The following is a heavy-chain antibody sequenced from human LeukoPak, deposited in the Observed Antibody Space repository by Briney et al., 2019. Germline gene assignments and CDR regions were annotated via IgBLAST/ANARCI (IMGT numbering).Heavy chain of an antibody. D-gene: IGHD5-12*01. CDR1: GASISAYY. J-gene: IGHJ4*02. Sequence: SETLSLTCAVSGASISAYYWTWIRQPPGGGLEWIGHLFTPGSTDYNPSLTSRVTISVDSSKNQFSLTLRSVTAADTAVYFCARFRSGYPYYLDNWGQGTLVIVSS. CDR3: ARFRSGYPYYLDN. CDR2: LFTPGST. V-gene: IGHV4-4*09.